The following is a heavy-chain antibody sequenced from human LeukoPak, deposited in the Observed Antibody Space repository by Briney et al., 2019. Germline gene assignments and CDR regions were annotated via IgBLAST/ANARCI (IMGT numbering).Heavy chain of an antibody. D-gene: IGHD6-13*01. CDR2: FDPEDGET. Sequence: GASVKVSCKVSGYTLTELSMHWVRQAPGKGLEWMGGFDPEDGETIYAQKFQGRVTMTEDTSTDTAYMELSSLRSEDTAVYFCARGVWQGSYTISWYTFDYWGQGILVTVSS. CDR1: GYTLTELS. J-gene: IGHJ4*02. CDR3: ARGVWQGSYTISWYTFDY. V-gene: IGHV1-24*01.